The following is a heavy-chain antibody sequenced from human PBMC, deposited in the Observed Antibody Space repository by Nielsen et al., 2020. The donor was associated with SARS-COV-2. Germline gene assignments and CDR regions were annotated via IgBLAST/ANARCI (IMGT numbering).Heavy chain of an antibody. Sequence: GGSLRLSCAASGFTFSSYAMSWVRQAPGKGLEWVSAISGSGGSTYYADSVPGRFTISRDNSKNTLYLQMNSLRAADTAVYYCAKDHSGYDSVYAIDYWGQGTLVTVSS. CDR1: GFTFSSYA. J-gene: IGHJ4*02. CDR3: AKDHSGYDSVYAIDY. D-gene: IGHD5-12*01. V-gene: IGHV3-23*01. CDR2: ISGSGGST.